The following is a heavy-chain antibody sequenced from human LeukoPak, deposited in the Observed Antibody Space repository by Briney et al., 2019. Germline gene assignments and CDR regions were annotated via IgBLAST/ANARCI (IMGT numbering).Heavy chain of an antibody. CDR3: ARLTAAAVEVDY. CDR2: IGTAGDT. CDR1: GFTFSSYD. J-gene: IGHJ4*02. V-gene: IGHV3-13*01. Sequence: PGGSLRLSCAASGFTFSSYDMHWVRQATGKGLEWVSAIGTAGDTYYPGSVKGRFTISRENAKNSLYLQMNSLRAGDTAVYYCARLTAAAVEVDYWGQGTLVTVSS. D-gene: IGHD6-13*01.